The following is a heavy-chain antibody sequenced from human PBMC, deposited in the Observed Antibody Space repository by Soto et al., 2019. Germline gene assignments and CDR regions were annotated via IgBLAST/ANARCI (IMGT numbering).Heavy chain of an antibody. CDR2: ISAYNGNT. CDR1: GYTFTSYG. V-gene: IGHV1-18*01. CDR3: ARVYGYESFVYEPVELPFSTIGFDT. Sequence: AASVKVSCKASGYTFTSYGISWVRQAPGQGLEWMGWISAYNGNTNYAQKLQGRVTMTTDTSTSTAYMELRSLRSDDTAVYYCARVYGYESFVYEPVELPFSTIGFDTWGQGTLVTVSS. D-gene: IGHD5-18*01. J-gene: IGHJ5*02.